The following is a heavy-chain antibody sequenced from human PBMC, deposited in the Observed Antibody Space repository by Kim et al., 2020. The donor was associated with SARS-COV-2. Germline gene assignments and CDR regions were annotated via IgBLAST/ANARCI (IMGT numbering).Heavy chain of an antibody. J-gene: IGHJ4*01. Sequence: GGSLRLSCAASGFTFRDYAMTWVRQAPGQGLECISSISPRGANTHYADSVKGRFAISRDNSKNTLYLQMNSLRVGDTAIYYCANSHDSTGGYHHYFYHWG. V-gene: IGHV3-23*01. D-gene: IGHD5-18*01. CDR1: GFTFRDYA. CDR3: ANSHDSTGGYHHYFYH. CDR2: ISPRGANT.